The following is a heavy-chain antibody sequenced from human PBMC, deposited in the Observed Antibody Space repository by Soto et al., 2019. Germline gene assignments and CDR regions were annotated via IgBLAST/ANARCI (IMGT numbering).Heavy chain of an antibody. CDR2: ISAYNGNT. CDR1: GYTFTSYG. V-gene: IGHV1-18*01. J-gene: IGHJ4*02. Sequence: ASVKVSCKASGYTFTSYGISWVRQAPGQGLEWMGWISAYNGNTNYAQKLQGRVTMTTDTSTSTAYMELRSLRSDDTAVYYCARGRVAGTNILLLDYWGQGTLVTVSS. D-gene: IGHD6-19*01. CDR3: ARGRVAGTNILLLDY.